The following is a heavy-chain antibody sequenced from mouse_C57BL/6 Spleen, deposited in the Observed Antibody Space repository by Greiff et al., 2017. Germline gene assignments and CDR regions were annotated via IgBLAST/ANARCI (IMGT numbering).Heavy chain of an antibody. V-gene: IGHV1-69*01. CDR1: GYTFTSYW. Sequence: QVQLQQPGAELVMPGASVKLSCKASGYTFTSYWMHWVKQRPGQGLEWIGEIDPSDSYTNYNQKFKGKSTLTVEKSSSTAYLQLSSLTSEDSAVYYCARGYSNSLDSGGQGTPLTVSS. CDR2: IDPSDSYT. J-gene: IGHJ2*01. D-gene: IGHD2-5*01. CDR3: ARGYSNSLDS.